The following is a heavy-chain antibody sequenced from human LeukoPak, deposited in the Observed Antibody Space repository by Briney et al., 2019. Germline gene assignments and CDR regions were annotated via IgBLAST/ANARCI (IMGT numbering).Heavy chain of an antibody. Sequence: GGSLRLSCAASGFTFSRYAMSGVRQAPGKGVEGVSAISGRGGNTFFADSVKGRFTISRDNSKNTLYLQMNSLRAEDTAIYYCAKENYESSGYYYAYFQHWGQGTLVTVSS. D-gene: IGHD3-22*01. V-gene: IGHV3-23*01. CDR2: ISGRGGNT. J-gene: IGHJ1*01. CDR3: AKENYESSGYYYAYFQH. CDR1: GFTFSRYA.